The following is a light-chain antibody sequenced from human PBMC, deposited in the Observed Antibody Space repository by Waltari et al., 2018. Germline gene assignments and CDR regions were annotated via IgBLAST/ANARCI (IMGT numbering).Light chain of an antibody. J-gene: IGKJ1*01. CDR2: EVS. V-gene: IGKV2-30*02. CDR3: MQGTHWPT. CDR1: QSLVHSDGNPY. Sequence: DVVMTLSPLSLPVTLGQPDSISCRSSQSLVHSDGNPYLTWFHQRPGQSPRRLIYEVSNRDSGVPDRFSGSGSGTDFTLKISRVEAEDIGVYYCMQGTHWPTFGQGTKVEIK.